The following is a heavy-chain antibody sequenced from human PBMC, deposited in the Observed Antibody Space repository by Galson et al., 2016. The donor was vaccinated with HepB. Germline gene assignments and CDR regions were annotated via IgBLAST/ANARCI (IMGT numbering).Heavy chain of an antibody. CDR3: AKDGRIYCSSASCHDHFHY. Sequence: SLRLSCATSGFTFSSHAMHWVRQAPGKGLEWVAAVSYDGSQKYYADSVKGRFTISRDNSKKTLYLQMNSLRAEDTAVYYCAKDGRIYCSSASCHDHFHYWGQGTLVTVSS. V-gene: IGHV3-30*18. CDR2: VSYDGSQK. J-gene: IGHJ4*02. CDR1: GFTFSSHA. D-gene: IGHD2-2*01.